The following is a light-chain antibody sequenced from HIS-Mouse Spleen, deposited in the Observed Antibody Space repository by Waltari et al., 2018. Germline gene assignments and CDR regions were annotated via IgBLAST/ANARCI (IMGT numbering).Light chain of an antibody. V-gene: IGKV1-17*03. CDR3: LQHNSYPLT. J-gene: IGKJ4*01. CDR1: QGISNY. Sequence: QVTQSPFAMSAFLGNKVPLTFRASQGISNYLAWFQQKPGKVPKRLIYAASSLQSGVPSRFSGSGSGTEFTLTISSLQPEDFATYYCLQHNSYPLTFGGGTKVEIK. CDR2: AAS.